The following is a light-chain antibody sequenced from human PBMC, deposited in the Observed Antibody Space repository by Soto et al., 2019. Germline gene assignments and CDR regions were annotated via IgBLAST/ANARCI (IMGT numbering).Light chain of an antibody. V-gene: IGLV2-14*01. CDR3: SSYTSSSTLVV. J-gene: IGLJ2*01. Sequence: QSALTQPASVSGSPGQSITISCTGTSSDVGGYNYVSWYQPHPGKAHKLMIYDVSNRPSWVSNRFSGSKSGNTASLTISGLQADDEADYYCSSYTSSSTLVVFGGGTKLTVL. CDR2: DVS. CDR1: SSDVGGYNY.